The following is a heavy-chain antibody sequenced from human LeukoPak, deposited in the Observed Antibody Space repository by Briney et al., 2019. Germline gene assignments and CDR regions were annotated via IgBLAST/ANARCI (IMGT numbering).Heavy chain of an antibody. CDR1: GFTFSIYS. V-gene: IGHV3-48*04. CDR2: ISSSSSTI. CDR3: ARAHLYHFWSGYYPQSVLFYYMDV. J-gene: IGHJ6*03. Sequence: PGGSLRLSCAAAGFTFSIYSMNGVRQAPGKGLWWVSYISSSSSTIYYADSVKGRFTISRDNAKNSLYLQMNSLRAEDTAVYYCARAHLYHFWSGYYPQSVLFYYMDVWGKGTTVTVSS. D-gene: IGHD3-3*01.